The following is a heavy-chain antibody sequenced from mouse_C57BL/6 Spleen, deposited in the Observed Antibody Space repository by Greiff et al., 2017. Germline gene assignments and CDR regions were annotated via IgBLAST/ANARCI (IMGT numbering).Heavy chain of an antibody. D-gene: IGHD3-2*02. CDR2: IYPGSGST. V-gene: IGHV1-55*01. Sequence: VKLQQPGAELVKPGASVKMSCKASGYTFTSYWITWVKQRPGQGLKWIGDIYPGSGSTNYNEKFKSKATLTVDTSSSTAYMQLSSLTSEDSAVYYCARRLRLQGYYAMDYWGQGTSVTVSS. CDR1: GYTFTSYW. J-gene: IGHJ4*01. CDR3: ARRLRLQGYYAMDY.